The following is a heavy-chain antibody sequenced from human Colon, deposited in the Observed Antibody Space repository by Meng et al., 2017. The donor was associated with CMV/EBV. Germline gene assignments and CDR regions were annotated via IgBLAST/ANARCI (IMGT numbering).Heavy chain of an antibody. Sequence: AFNWVRQAPGKGLEWVASISGSGHDTYYSDSEKGRLTISRDNSKDTLYLQINSLRAEDTAIYYCAKAISDYNFWSGTYSTNVYFDYWGQGTLVTVSS. CDR2: ISGSGHDT. CDR1: A. CDR3: AKAISDYNFWSGTYSTNVYFDY. J-gene: IGHJ4*02. D-gene: IGHD3-3*01. V-gene: IGHV3-23*01.